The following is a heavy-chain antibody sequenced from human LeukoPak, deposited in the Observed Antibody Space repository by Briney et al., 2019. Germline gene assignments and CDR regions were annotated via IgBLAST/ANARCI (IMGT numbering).Heavy chain of an antibody. V-gene: IGHV4-59*01. CDR3: ARVGGWSTFDY. D-gene: IGHD6-19*01. Sequence: PSETLSLTCTVSGGSISSYYWSWIRQPPGKGLEWIGYIYYSGSTNYNPSLKGRVTISVDTSKNQFSLKLSSVTAADTAVYYCARVGGWSTFDYWGQGTLVTVSS. CDR2: IYYSGST. CDR1: GGSISSYY. J-gene: IGHJ4*02.